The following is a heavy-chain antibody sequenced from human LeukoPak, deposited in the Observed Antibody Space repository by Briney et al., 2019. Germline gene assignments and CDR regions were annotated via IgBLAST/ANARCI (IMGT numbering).Heavy chain of an antibody. D-gene: IGHD3-22*01. CDR1: GFTFSSYG. CDR2: IWYDGSNK. V-gene: IGHV3-33*01. CDR3: ARPREYYDSSGYSGFDY. Sequence: GGSLRLSCAASGFTFSSYGMHWVRQAPGKGLEWVAVIWYDGSNKYYADSVKGRFTISRDNSKNTLYLQMNSPRAEDTAVYYCARPREYYDSSGYSGFDYWGQGTLVTVSS. J-gene: IGHJ4*02.